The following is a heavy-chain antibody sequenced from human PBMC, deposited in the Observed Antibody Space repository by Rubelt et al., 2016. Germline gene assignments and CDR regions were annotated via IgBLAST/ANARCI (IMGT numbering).Heavy chain of an antibody. V-gene: IGHV4-38-2*01. Sequence: QVHLQESGPELVRPSETLSLTCAVSDFSIVTGYYWGWVRQPPGKGLEWIATIYHSGSTNSNPSLERRVTITVDTSKNQFARSLVSGTAADTAVYYCARAYPDYSGSCFDYWGQGTLVTVSS. CDR1: DFSIVTGYY. J-gene: IGHJ4*02. D-gene: IGHD1-26*01. CDR2: IYHSGST. CDR3: ARAYPDYSGSCFDY.